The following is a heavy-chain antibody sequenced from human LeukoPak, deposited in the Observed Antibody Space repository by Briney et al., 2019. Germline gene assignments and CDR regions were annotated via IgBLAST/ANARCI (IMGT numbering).Heavy chain of an antibody. CDR3: ARVNPPAPYNWFDP. Sequence: SETLSLTCAVYGGSFSGYYWSWIRQPPGKGLEWIGEINHSGSTYYNPSLESRVTISVDTSKNQFSLRLSSVTAADTAVYYCARVNPPAPYNWFDPWGQGTLVTVSS. V-gene: IGHV4-34*01. CDR1: GGSFSGYY. D-gene: IGHD1-14*01. J-gene: IGHJ5*02. CDR2: INHSGST.